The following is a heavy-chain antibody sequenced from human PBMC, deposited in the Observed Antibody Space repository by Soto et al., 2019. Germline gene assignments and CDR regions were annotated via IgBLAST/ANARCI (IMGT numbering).Heavy chain of an antibody. CDR2: ISGSGGST. CDR3: AKGSMVRGVITYFDY. CDR1: GFTFSSCA. Sequence: GGSLRLSCAASGFTFSSCAMNWVRQAPGKGLDWVSAISGSGGSTYYADSVKGRFTISRDNSKNTLYLQMNSLRAEDTAVYYCAKGSMVRGVITYFDYWGQGALVTVSS. V-gene: IGHV3-23*01. D-gene: IGHD3-10*01. J-gene: IGHJ4*02.